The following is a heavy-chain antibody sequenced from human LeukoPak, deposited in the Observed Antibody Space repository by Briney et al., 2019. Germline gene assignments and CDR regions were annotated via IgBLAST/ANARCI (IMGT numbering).Heavy chain of an antibody. CDR1: GFTFDDYA. D-gene: IGHD6-19*01. CDR2: ISWNSGSI. V-gene: IGHV3-9*01. J-gene: IGHJ4*02. Sequence: PGRSLRLSCAASGFTFDDYAMHWVRQAPGKGLEWVSGISWNSGSIGYADSVKGRFTISRDNAKNSLYLQMNSLRAEDTALYYCAKDMESSGWYYFGYWGQGTLVTVSS. CDR3: AKDMESSGWYYFGY.